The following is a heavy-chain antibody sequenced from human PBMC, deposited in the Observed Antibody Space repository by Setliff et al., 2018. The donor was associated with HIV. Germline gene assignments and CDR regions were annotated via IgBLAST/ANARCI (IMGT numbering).Heavy chain of an antibody. CDR1: GDSIRGYY. V-gene: IGHV4-59*01. J-gene: IGHJ4*02. CDR2: IYYSGST. D-gene: IGHD3-3*01. CDR3: ARGVNFDY. Sequence: PSETLSLTCTVSGDSIRGYYWNWIRQPPGKGLEWIGYIYYSGSTNYNPSLTSRVTISVDTSRNQFSLKLTSVTAADTAIYYCARGVNFDYWGQGTQVTVSS.